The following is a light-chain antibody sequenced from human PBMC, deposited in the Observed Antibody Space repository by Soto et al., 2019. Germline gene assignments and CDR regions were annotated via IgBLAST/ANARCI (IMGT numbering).Light chain of an antibody. CDR1: QGVSNY. J-gene: IGKJ4*01. V-gene: IGKV1-9*01. Sequence: DIQLTQSPSFLSASVGDRVTITCRASQGVSNYLAWYHRKPGKAPNLLIYTASTLQSGVPSRFSGSGSGTEFTLTISRLQPEDFATYYCQQFNSYPLTFGGGTKVEIK. CDR2: TAS. CDR3: QQFNSYPLT.